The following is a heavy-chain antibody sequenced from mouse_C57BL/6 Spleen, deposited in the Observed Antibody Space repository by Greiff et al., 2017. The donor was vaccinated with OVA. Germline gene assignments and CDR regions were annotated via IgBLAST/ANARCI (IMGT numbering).Heavy chain of an antibody. Sequence: QVQLQQSGAELVMPGASVKLSCKASGYTFTSYWMHWVKQRPGQGLEWIGEIDPSDSYTNYNQKFKGKSTLTVDKSSSTAYMQLSSLTSEDSAVYYCARRLRYLPYFDYWGQGTTLTVSS. V-gene: IGHV1-69*01. CDR3: ARRLRYLPYFDY. J-gene: IGHJ2*01. CDR2: IDPSDSYT. D-gene: IGHD1-1*01. CDR1: GYTFTSYW.